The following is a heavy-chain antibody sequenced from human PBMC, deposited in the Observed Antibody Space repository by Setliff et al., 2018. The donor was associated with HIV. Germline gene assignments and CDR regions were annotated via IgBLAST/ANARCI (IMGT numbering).Heavy chain of an antibody. CDR2: INHRGST. D-gene: IGHD3-22*01. Sequence: SCTVSGGSISSSSYYWTWIRQPPGKGLEWIGEINHRGSTTYNPSLRSRVTISVDTSKNQFSLKLNSVTAADTAVYYCARGDYYDSTGYEGLDSWGRGTLVTVSS. CDR3: ARGDYYDSTGYEGLDS. J-gene: IGHJ4*02. CDR1: GGSISSSSYY. V-gene: IGHV4-39*07.